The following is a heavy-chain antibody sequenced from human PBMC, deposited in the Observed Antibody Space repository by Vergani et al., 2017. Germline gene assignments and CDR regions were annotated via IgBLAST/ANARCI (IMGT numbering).Heavy chain of an antibody. CDR3: ASLGLRLADYDY. CDR2: INHSGST. D-gene: IGHD2-15*01. J-gene: IGHJ4*02. Sequence: QVQLQQWGAGLLKPSETLSLTCAVYGGSFSGYYWSWIRQPPGKGLEWIGEINHSGSTNYNPSLKSRVTISVDTSKNQFSLKLGSVTAADTAVYYCASLGLRLADYDYWGQGTLVTVSS. CDR1: GGSFSGYY. V-gene: IGHV4-34*01.